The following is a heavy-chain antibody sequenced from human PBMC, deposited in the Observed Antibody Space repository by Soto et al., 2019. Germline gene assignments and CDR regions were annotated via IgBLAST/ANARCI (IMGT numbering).Heavy chain of an antibody. Sequence: PGGSLRLSCAASGFTCSSYDMSWVRQAPGKGLEWVSTILVGGSTHYPDSVKGRFTISRDNSKNTVFLQMNSLTPGDTAVYYCAKATATGGGAFDICGQGTVVTVS. V-gene: IGHV3-23*01. CDR3: AKATATGGGAFDI. J-gene: IGHJ3*02. D-gene: IGHD2-8*02. CDR1: GFTCSSYD. CDR2: ILVGGST.